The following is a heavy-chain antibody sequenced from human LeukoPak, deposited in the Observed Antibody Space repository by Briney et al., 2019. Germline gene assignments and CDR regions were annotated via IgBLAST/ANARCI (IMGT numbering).Heavy chain of an antibody. D-gene: IGHD1-26*01. J-gene: IGHJ4*02. CDR1: GFTFSSYW. CDR2: ISVDGTHT. V-gene: IGHV3-74*01. CDR3: ARDRIKSGSYYFDY. Sequence: GGSLRLSCVASGFTFSSYWVHWVRQVAGKGPVWVARISVDGTHTTYADSVKGRFTISRDNAQNSMYLQMNSLRAEDTAVYYCARDRIKSGSYYFDYWGQGTLVTVSS.